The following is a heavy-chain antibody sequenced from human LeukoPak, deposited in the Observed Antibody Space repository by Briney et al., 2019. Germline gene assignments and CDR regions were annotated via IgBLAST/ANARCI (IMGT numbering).Heavy chain of an antibody. D-gene: IGHD2-15*01. Sequence: SETLSLTCSVSGDSISSSSYYWGWLRQPPGKGLEWIGSIYYTGSTYYNPSLKSRVTISIDTSKNQFSLKLSSVTAADTAVYFCAYLLYCSGGSCHTNSIGYWGQGTRVTVSS. CDR3: AYLLYCSGGSCHTNSIGY. V-gene: IGHV4-39*01. CDR1: GDSISSSSYY. J-gene: IGHJ4*02. CDR2: IYYTGST.